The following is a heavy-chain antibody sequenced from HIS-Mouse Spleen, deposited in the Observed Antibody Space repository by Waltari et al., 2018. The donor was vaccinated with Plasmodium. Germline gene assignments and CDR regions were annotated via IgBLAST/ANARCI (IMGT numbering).Heavy chain of an antibody. Sequence: QLQLQESGPGLVKPSETLSLTCTVSGGSISSSSYYWGWLRQPPGKGLEWIGSIYYSGSTYYNPSLKSRVTISVDTSKNQFSLKLSSVTAADTAVYYCARQLAYYDFWSGYSRGYYFDYWGQGTLVTVSS. CDR3: ARQLAYYDFWSGYSRGYYFDY. CDR1: GGSISSSSYY. CDR2: IYYSGST. D-gene: IGHD3-3*01. J-gene: IGHJ4*02. V-gene: IGHV4-39*01.